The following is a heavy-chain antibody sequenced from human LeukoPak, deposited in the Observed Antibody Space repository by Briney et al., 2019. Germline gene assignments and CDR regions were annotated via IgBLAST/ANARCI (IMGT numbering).Heavy chain of an antibody. Sequence: GGSLTLSCAASGFSFSSYAMSWVRQAPGKGLEWVSSISNSGSDTNYADSVKGRFTISRDNIKNVLYLQVSSLSAEDTAVYHCAKRYCSGGYCYWGYAFDYWGQGTLVTVSS. CDR1: GFSFSSYA. D-gene: IGHD2-15*01. CDR2: ISNSGSDT. V-gene: IGHV3-23*05. J-gene: IGHJ4*02. CDR3: AKRYCSGGYCYWGYAFDY.